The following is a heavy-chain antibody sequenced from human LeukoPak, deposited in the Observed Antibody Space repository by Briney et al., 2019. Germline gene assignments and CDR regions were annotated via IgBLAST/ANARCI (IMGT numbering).Heavy chain of an antibody. CDR3: ARAGSGYSGYGYY. V-gene: IGHV1-2*02. CDR2: INPNSGGT. CDR1: GYTFTGYY. J-gene: IGHJ4*02. D-gene: IGHD5-12*01. Sequence: ASVKVSCKASGYTFTGYYMHWVRQAPGRGLEWMGWINPNSGGTNYAQKFQGRVAMTRDTSISTAYMELSRLRSDDTAVYYCARAGSGYSGYGYYWGQGTLVTVSS.